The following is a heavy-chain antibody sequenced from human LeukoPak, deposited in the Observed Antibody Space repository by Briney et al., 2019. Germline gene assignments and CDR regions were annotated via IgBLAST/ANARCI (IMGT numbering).Heavy chain of an antibody. J-gene: IGHJ5*02. CDR3: AREHHLYCSSTGSCSGWFDP. Sequence: SETLSLTCTVSGGSISSYYWSWIRQPAGKGLEWIGRIYTSGSTNYNPSLKSRVTMSVDTSKNQFSLKLSSVTAADTAVYYCAREHHLYCSSTGSCSGWFDPWGQGTLVTVSS. CDR1: GGSISSYY. CDR2: IYTSGST. D-gene: IGHD2-2*01. V-gene: IGHV4-4*07.